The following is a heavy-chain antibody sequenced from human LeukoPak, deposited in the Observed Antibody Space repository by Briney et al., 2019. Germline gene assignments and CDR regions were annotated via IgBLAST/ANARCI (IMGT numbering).Heavy chain of an antibody. CDR2: IIPIFGTA. J-gene: IGHJ4*02. CDR3: ATTRDYGGNKGDY. D-gene: IGHD4-23*01. Sequence: SVKVSCKASGGTFSSYAISWVRQAPGQGLEWMGGIIPIFGTANYAQKFQGRVTITADESTSTAYMELSSLRSEDTAVYYCATTRDYGGNKGDYWGQGTLVTVSS. V-gene: IGHV1-69*01. CDR1: GGTFSSYA.